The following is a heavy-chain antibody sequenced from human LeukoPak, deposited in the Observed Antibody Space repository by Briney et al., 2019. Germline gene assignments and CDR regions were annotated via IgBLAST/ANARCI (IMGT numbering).Heavy chain of an antibody. D-gene: IGHD3-10*01. V-gene: IGHV1-46*01. CDR3: ARGPPQDGSGSYLGY. J-gene: IGHJ4*02. CDR1: GYTFTSYY. Sequence: GASVKVSCKASGYTFTSYYMHWVRQAPGQGLEWMGIINPSGGSTSYAQKFQGRVTMTRDTSTSTVYMELSSLRSEDTAVYYCARGPPQDGSGSYLGYWGQGTLVTVSS. CDR2: INPSGGST.